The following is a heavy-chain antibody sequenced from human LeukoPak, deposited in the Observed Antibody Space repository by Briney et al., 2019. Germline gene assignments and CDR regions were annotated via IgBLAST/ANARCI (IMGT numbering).Heavy chain of an antibody. CDR3: ARAVVGGGSYYYYYGMDV. D-gene: IGHD1-26*01. Sequence: PSETLSLTCAVYGGSFSGYYWSWIRQPPGKGLEWIGEINHSGSTNYNPSLKSRVTISVDTSKNQLSLKLSSVTAADTAVYYCARAVVGGGSYYYYYGMDVWGEGTTVTVSS. V-gene: IGHV4-34*01. CDR2: INHSGST. J-gene: IGHJ6*04. CDR1: GGSFSGYY.